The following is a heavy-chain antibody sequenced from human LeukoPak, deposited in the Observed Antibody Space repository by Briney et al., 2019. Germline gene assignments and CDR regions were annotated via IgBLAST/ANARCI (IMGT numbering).Heavy chain of an antibody. CDR2: VSGNGVNT. CDR1: GFTFDIFA. Sequence: PGGSLRLSCAASGFTFDIFAMHWVRQTPGKGLEWVSLVSGNGVNTYYADSVKGRFTISRDNSKNSLYLQINSLRTEDTALYFCTKDSSSLWFFDFWGQGALVTVSS. V-gene: IGHV3-43*02. J-gene: IGHJ4*02. CDR3: TKDSSSLWFFDF. D-gene: IGHD6-13*01.